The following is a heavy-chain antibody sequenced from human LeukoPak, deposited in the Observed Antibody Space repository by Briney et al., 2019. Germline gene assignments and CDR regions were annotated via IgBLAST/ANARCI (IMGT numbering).Heavy chain of an antibody. CDR1: GYTFRTYS. Sequence: GGSLRLSCVASGYTFRTYSMNWVRQAPGKGLEWVSSISSTSNYIYYADSVKGRFTISRDNSKNTLFLQMNSLRADDTAKYYCATKAAVVAAPFHYWGQGTLVTVPS. D-gene: IGHD2-15*01. CDR2: ISSTSNYI. J-gene: IGHJ4*02. V-gene: IGHV3-21*04. CDR3: ATKAAVVAAPFHY.